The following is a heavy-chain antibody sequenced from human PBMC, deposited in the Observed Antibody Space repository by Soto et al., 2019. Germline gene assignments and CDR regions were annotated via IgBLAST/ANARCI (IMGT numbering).Heavy chain of an antibody. D-gene: IGHD3-3*01. Sequence: SETLSLTCTVSGGSINSGGYYWSWIRQHPGKGLEWIGYIYYSGSTYYNPSLKSRVTISIDTSKNQFSLKLSSVTAADTAVYYCARILKVVAIIAIFDYWGQGTLVTLSS. CDR1: GGSINSGGYY. J-gene: IGHJ4*02. V-gene: IGHV4-31*03. CDR3: ARILKVVAIIAIFDY. CDR2: IYYSGST.